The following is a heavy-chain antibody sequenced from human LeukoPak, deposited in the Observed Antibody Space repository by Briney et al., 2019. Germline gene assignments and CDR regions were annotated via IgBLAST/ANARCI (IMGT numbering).Heavy chain of an antibody. CDR3: ARVAKKDTAMVHEYYYGMDV. D-gene: IGHD5-18*01. V-gene: IGHV1-24*01. CDR2: FDPEDGET. CDR1: GYTLTELS. Sequence: GASVKVSCKVSGYTLTELSMHWVRQAPGKGLEWMGGFDPEDGETIYAQKFQGRVTMTEDTSTDTAYMELSSLRSEDTAVYYCARVAKKDTAMVHEYYYGMDVWGQGTTVTVSS. J-gene: IGHJ6*02.